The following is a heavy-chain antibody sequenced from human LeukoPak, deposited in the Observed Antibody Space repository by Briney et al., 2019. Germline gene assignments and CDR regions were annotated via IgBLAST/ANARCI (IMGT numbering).Heavy chain of an antibody. J-gene: IGHJ6*03. D-gene: IGHD6-13*01. Sequence: PSETLSLTCTVSGGSISSYYWSWIRQPPGKGLEWIGYMYYTGNTNYNPSLKSRVTISIDTSKNQFSLKLSSVTAADTAVYYCARVSGYSSSWYRPYYYMDVWGKGTTVTISS. CDR1: GGSISSYY. CDR2: MYYTGNT. V-gene: IGHV4-59*12. CDR3: ARVSGYSSSWYRPYYYMDV.